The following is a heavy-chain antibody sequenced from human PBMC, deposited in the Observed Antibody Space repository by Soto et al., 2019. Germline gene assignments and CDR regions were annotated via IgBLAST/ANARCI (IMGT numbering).Heavy chain of an antibody. Sequence: GGSPRLSCAASGFTVSSKYMSWVRQAPGKGLEWISVIWSAGLIYYADSVRGRFTISRDISKNILYLEMTSLRADDTAVYYCAREAPMDVWGQGTTVTVSS. CDR1: GFTVSSKY. J-gene: IGHJ6*02. CDR2: IWSAGLI. V-gene: IGHV3-53*01. CDR3: AREAPMDV.